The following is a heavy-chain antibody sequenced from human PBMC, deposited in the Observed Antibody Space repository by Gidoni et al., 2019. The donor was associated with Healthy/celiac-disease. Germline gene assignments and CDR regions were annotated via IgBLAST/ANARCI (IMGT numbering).Heavy chain of an antibody. CDR1: GYTFTSYY. Sequence: QVQLVQSGAEVKKPGASVKVSCKASGYTFTSYYMHWVRQAPGQGLEWMGIINPSGGSTSYAQKFQGRVTMTRDTSTSTVYMELSSLRSEDTAVYYCARDRIAVAGTSGFDYWGQGTLVTVSS. CDR2: INPSGGST. D-gene: IGHD6-19*01. V-gene: IGHV1-46*03. J-gene: IGHJ4*02. CDR3: ARDRIAVAGTSGFDY.